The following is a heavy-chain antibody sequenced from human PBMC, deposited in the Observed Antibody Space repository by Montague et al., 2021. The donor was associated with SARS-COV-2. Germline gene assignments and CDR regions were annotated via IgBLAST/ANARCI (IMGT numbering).Heavy chain of an antibody. J-gene: IGHJ4*02. CDR1: GFSLSTSGMC. D-gene: IGHD4-23*01. CDR2: IYWDDDK. V-gene: IGHV2-70*01. Sequence: PALVKPTQTLTLTCTFSGFSLSTSGMCVGWIRQPPGKALEWLTLIYWDDDKCYSPSLKTRLTISKDTSKNQVVLTMTNMDPVDTATYYCARSFGTTVATRAFDYWGQGTLVTVSS. CDR3: ARSFGTTVATRAFDY.